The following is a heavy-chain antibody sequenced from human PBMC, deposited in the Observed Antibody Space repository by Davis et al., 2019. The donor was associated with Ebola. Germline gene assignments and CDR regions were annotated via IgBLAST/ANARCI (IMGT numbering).Heavy chain of an antibody. CDR3: ARDVADYDILTGTPRFDY. CDR1: GFTVSYNY. D-gene: IGHD3-9*01. J-gene: IGHJ4*02. CDR2: IYSDGNT. Sequence: GGSLRLSCAASGFTVSYNYMSWVRQAPGKVLEWVSVIYSDGNTYYADSVKGRFTISRDNSKNTLYLQMNSLRAEDTAVYYCARDVADYDILTGTPRFDYWGQGTLVTVSS. V-gene: IGHV3-66*01.